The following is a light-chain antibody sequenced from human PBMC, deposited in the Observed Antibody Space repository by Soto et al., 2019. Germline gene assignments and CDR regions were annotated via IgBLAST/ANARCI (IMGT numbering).Light chain of an antibody. Sequence: DIQMTQSPSTLSASVGDRVTITCRASQSISSWLAWYQQKPGKAPKLLIYKASSLESGVPSRFSGSGSGTEFTLTISSLQPDDFATYYCHHSNSYSITFGQGTRLEIK. CDR1: QSISSW. J-gene: IGKJ5*01. CDR2: KAS. CDR3: HHSNSYSIT. V-gene: IGKV1-5*03.